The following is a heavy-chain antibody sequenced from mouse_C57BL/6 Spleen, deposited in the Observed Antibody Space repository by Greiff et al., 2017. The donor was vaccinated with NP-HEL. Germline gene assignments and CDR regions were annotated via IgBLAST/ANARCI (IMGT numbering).Heavy chain of an antibody. V-gene: IGHV1-82*01. J-gene: IGHJ4*01. D-gene: IGHD1-1*02. CDR2: IYPGDGDH. Sequence: VQLQQSGPELVKPGASVKISCKASGYAFSSSWMNWVKQRPGKGLEWIGRIYPGDGDHNYNGKFTGKATLTADKSSSTAYMQLSSLTSDDSAVYFCAGYGGSLYAMDYWGQGTSVTVSS. CDR1: GYAFSSSW. CDR3: AGYGGSLYAMDY.